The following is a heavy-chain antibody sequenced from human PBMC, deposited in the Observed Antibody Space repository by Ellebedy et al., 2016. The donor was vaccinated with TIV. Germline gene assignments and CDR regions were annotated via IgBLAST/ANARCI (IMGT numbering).Heavy chain of an antibody. CDR1: GFTFRDYA. CDR3: TRGASMIRGYPIDF. J-gene: IGHJ5*01. CDR2: IWSDGSGK. D-gene: IGHD3-22*01. Sequence: GESLKISCAASGFTFRDYAMHWVRQTPGKGLAWLAVIWSDGSGKNYAVSVKGRITISRDNSKNTLDLEMATRIAEDTAVYFCTRGASMIRGYPIDFWGHGTLVTVSS. V-gene: IGHV3-33*01.